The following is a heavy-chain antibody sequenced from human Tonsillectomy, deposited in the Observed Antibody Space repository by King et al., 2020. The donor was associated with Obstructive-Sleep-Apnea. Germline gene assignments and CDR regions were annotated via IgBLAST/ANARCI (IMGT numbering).Heavy chain of an antibody. CDR1: GFAFSDYY. D-gene: IGHD1-1*01. J-gene: IGHJ4*02. V-gene: IGHV3-11*01. CDR3: ARNDKNWYYFDY. Sequence: VQLVESGGGLVKPGGSLRLSCAASGFAFSDYYMSWFRQAPGKGLEWVSYISTSGSTIYYAESVKGRFTISRDTAKTSLYLQMNSLRAEDTAVYYCARNDKNWYYFDYWGQGTLVTVSS. CDR2: ISTSGSTI.